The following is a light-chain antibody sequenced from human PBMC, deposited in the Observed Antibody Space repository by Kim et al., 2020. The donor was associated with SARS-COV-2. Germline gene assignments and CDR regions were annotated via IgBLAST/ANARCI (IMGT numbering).Light chain of an antibody. CDR3: QQYGSSGFT. V-gene: IGKV3-20*01. Sequence: SQGERPPLSCRASHSVSSSYLAWYQQKPGQAPRLLIYGASSRATGIPYRFSGSGSGTDFTLTISRLEPEDFAVYYCQQYGSSGFTFGPGTKVDIK. CDR1: HSVSSSY. CDR2: GAS. J-gene: IGKJ3*01.